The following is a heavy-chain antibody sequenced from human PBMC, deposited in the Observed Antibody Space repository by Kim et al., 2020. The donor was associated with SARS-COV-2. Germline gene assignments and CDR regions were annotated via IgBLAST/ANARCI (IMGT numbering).Heavy chain of an antibody. D-gene: IGHD3-10*01. CDR2: IYHSGNT. V-gene: IGHV4-4*02. CDR3: ARKSGNYYRFDY. CDR1: GGSISSSNW. J-gene: IGHJ4*02. Sequence: SETLSLTCVVSGGSISSSNWWTWVRQPPGKGLEWIGEIYHSGNTNYNPSLKSRVTLSVDKSKNQFSLNLNSVTAADMAVYYCARKSGNYYRFDYWGQGTLVTVSS.